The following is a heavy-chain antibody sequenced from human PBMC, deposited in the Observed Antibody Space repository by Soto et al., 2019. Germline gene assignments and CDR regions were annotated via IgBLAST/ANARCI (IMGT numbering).Heavy chain of an antibody. CDR3: ARNGTYSSSLSQYSGMDV. CDR1: GGTFDNFI. Sequence: QVQLVQSGAEVKEPGSSVRVSCKASGGTFDNFIMNWVRQTPGQGLEWMGGIVPMLGTPTYAEKFKGRVTISATGSTSTMYMEVTRLRSEDTAIYYCARNGTYSSSLSQYSGMDVWGRGTTVTVSS. D-gene: IGHD1-26*01. CDR2: IVPMLGTP. J-gene: IGHJ6*02. V-gene: IGHV1-69*01.